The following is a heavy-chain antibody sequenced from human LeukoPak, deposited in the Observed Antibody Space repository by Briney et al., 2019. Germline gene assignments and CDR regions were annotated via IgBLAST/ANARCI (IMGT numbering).Heavy chain of an antibody. V-gene: IGHV3-11*06. CDR3: AKSPFTIPSGLDV. J-gene: IGHJ6*02. CDR2: ISGGSGFT. Sequence: PGRSLRPSCVASGFTFSDYYITWIRQAPGQGLEWLSYISGGSGFTKYADSVKGRFTISRDNAKNSLYLQMNSLRAEDTAVYYCAKSPFTIPSGLDVWGQGTTVTVSS. D-gene: IGHD3-3*01. CDR1: GFTFSDYY.